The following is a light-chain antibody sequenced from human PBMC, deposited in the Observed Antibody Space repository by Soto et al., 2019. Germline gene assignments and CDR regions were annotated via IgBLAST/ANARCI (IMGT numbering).Light chain of an antibody. CDR3: SAFTSRSTLV. V-gene: IGLV2-14*01. CDR2: DVS. Sequence: QLVLTQPASVSGSPGQSITISCTGTSTDVGGYNYISWYQHHPGTAPKLMIYDVSNRPSGVSNRFSGSKSGNRASLTISGLQAEDEADYYCSAFTSRSTLVFGTGTKLTVL. CDR1: STDVGGYNY. J-gene: IGLJ1*01.